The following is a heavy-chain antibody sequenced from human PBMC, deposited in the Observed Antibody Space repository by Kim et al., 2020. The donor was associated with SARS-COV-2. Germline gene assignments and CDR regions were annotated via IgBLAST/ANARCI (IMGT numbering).Heavy chain of an antibody. CDR2: ST. D-gene: IGHD1-26*01. J-gene: IGHJ4*02. V-gene: IGHV4-39*01. Sequence: STYYNPSLKSRVTISVDTSKNQFSLKLSSVTAADTAVYYCARPQWGGFDYWGQGTLVTVSS. CDR3: ARPQWGGFDY.